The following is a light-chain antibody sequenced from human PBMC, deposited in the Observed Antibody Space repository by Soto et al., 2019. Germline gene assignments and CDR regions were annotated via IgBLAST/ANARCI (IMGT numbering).Light chain of an antibody. J-gene: IGKJ3*01. CDR2: GAS. CDR1: QSVSSN. V-gene: IGKV3-15*01. Sequence: EIVMTQSPATLSVSPGERATLSCRASQSVSSNLAWYQQKPGQAPRLLIYGASTRATGIPARFSGSGSGTEFTLTISSLQSEEFAVYYCQQYNNWGYTFGPGTKVDIK. CDR3: QQYNNWGYT.